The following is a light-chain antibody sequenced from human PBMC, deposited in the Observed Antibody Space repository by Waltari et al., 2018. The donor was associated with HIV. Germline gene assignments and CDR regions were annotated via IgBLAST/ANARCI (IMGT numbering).Light chain of an antibody. J-gene: IGLJ2*01. Sequence: QSALTQPPSASGSPGQSVTIACTGNSSDVGGYDYVSWYPQHPGKAPKLMVYEVSKRPSGVPDRFSCSKSGNTASLTVSGLQAEDEADYYCSSFAGTNNLVFGGGTKLTVL. CDR1: SSDVGGYDY. CDR2: EVS. CDR3: SSFAGTNNLV. V-gene: IGLV2-8*01.